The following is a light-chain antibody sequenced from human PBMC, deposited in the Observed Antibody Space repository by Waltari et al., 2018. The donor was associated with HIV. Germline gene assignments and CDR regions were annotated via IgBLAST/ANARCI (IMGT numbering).Light chain of an antibody. J-gene: IGKJ5*01. CDR1: QSVSTY. CDR2: VAS. CDR3: QQSYTIPPIT. V-gene: IGKV1-39*01. Sequence: DVQITQSPTSLSASVGDRVTITCRASQSVSTYLNWYQQKPGQAPKLRIYVASTLHRGVPSRFSGSGSGTEFTLTISSLQPEDVATYYCQQSYTIPPITFGQGTRLEIK.